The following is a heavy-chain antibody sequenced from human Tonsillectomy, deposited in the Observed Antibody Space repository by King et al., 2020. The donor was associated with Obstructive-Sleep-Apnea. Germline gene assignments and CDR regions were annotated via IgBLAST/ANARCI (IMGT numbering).Heavy chain of an antibody. CDR1: GYSFTNYW. J-gene: IGHJ4*02. CDR2: IDPIASYT. V-gene: IGHV5-10-1*03. Sequence: VQLVESGAEVKKPGESLRISCKGSGYSFTNYWINWVRQMPGKGLEWMGRIDPIASYTNFSPSFQGHVTISADRSISTDYLQWSGLKASDTAMYYCARQDTYSSGQYYFDYWGQGTLVTVSS. D-gene: IGHD6-19*01. CDR3: ARQDTYSSGQYYFDY.